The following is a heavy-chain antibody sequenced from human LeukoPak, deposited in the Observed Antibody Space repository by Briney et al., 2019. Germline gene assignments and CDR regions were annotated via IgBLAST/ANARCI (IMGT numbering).Heavy chain of an antibody. J-gene: IGHJ4*02. D-gene: IGHD3-22*01. CDR1: GGSFSGYY. V-gene: IGHV4-34*01. Sequence: SETLSVTCAVYGGSFSGYYWSWIRQPPGNGLEWIGEINHSGSTNYNPSLKSRVTISVDTSKNQFSLKLSSVTAADTAVYYCARGWYYYDSSGYYYWGQGTLVTVSS. CDR2: INHSGST. CDR3: ARGWYYYDSSGYYY.